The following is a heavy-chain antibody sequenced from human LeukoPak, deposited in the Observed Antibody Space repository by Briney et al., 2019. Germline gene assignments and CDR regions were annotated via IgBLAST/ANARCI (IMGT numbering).Heavy chain of an antibody. CDR1: GFTFSSYA. V-gene: IGHV3-23*01. CDR2: ISGSGGST. D-gene: IGHD2-21*01. CDR3: ANLAPYCGGDCYWRLIAAAFDI. J-gene: IGHJ3*02. Sequence: PGGSLRLSCAASGFTFSSYAMSWVRQAPGKGLEWVSAISGSGGSTYYADSVKGRFTISRDNSKNTLYLQMNSLRAEDTAVYYCANLAPYCGGDCYWRLIAAAFDIWGQGTMVTVSS.